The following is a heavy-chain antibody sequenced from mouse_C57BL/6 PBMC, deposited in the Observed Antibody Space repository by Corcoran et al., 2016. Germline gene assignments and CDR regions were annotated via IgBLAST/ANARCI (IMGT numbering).Heavy chain of an antibody. J-gene: IGHJ2*01. D-gene: IGHD2-5*01. CDR1: GYSFITYG. CDR2: INAYSGVP. Sequence: QIQLVQSGPELKKPGETDKIPCKASGYSFITYGMSWVTQDPGKGLKWMGWINAYSGVPTYADDFKGRFAFSLESSASTAYLQINNLKNEDTATYFCARQRDYSNYLDYWGQGTTLTVSS. V-gene: IGHV9-3*01. CDR3: ARQRDYSNYLDY.